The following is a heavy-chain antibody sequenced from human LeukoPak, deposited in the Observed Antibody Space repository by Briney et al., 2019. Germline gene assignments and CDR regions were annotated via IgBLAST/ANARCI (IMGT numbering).Heavy chain of an antibody. CDR3: ARARVRRWFDP. D-gene: IGHD1-1*01. Sequence: SETLSLTCAVYGGSFSGYYWSWIRQPPGKGLEWIGEIYHSGSTNYNPSLKSRVTISVDTSKNQCSLKLSSVTAADTAVYYCARARVRRWFDPWGQGTLVTVSS. CDR1: GGSFSGYY. CDR2: IYHSGST. V-gene: IGHV4-34*01. J-gene: IGHJ5*02.